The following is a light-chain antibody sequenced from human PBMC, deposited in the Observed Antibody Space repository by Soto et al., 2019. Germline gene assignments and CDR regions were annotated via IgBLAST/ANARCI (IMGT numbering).Light chain of an antibody. J-gene: IGKJ2*01. V-gene: IGKV2-24*01. CDR1: QTLVHSDGNTY. Sequence: VLTQTPLSSPVTLGHPASISCKTSQTLVHSDGNTYLSWLHQRPGQPPRLLIYQISRRFSGVPGRFFGTGTGTNFTPANSRGEGEDGGVYYCMESTKFSQNFCQGTKLEIK. CDR3: MESTKFSQN. CDR2: QIS.